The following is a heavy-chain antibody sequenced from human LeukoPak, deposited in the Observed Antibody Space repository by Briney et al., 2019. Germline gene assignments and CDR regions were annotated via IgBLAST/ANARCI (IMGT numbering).Heavy chain of an antibody. CDR2: INHSGST. CDR3: ASHTMVRGVTRGWFDP. V-gene: IGHV4-34*01. J-gene: IGHJ5*02. Sequence: PSETLSLTCAVYGGSFSGYYWSWIRQPPGKGLEWIGEINHSGSTNYNPSLKSRVTISVDRSKNQFSLKLSSVTAADTAVYYCASHTMVRGVTRGWFDPWGQGTLVTVSS. CDR1: GGSFSGYY. D-gene: IGHD3-10*01.